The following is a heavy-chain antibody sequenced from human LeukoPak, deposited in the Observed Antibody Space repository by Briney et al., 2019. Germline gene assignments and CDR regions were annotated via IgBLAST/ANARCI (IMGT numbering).Heavy chain of an antibody. Sequence: ASVKVSCKASGGTFSSYAISWVRQAPGQGLEWMGGIIPIFGTANYAQKFQGRVTITADESTSTAYVELSSLRSEDTAVYYCARAIPTSIVVVPAAIGWNGMDVWGQGTTVTVSS. CDR2: IIPIFGTA. CDR3: ARAIPTSIVVVPAAIGWNGMDV. D-gene: IGHD2-2*01. V-gene: IGHV1-69*13. CDR1: GGTFSSYA. J-gene: IGHJ6*02.